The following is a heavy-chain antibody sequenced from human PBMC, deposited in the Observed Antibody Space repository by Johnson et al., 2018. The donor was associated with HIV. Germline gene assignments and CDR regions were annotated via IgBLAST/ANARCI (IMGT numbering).Heavy chain of an antibody. CDR2: IYSGGSA. CDR1: GFTVSSNY. V-gene: IGHV3-66*02. Sequence: VQLVESGGDLVQPGGSLRLSCAASGFTVSSNYMSWVRQAPGKGLEWVSVIYSGGSAYYAHSVKGRFTISRDNSKNMLYLQMNSLRAEDTAVYYCAKEKTAAAGTDAFDIWGQGTMVTVSS. CDR3: AKEKTAAAGTDAFDI. D-gene: IGHD6-13*01. J-gene: IGHJ3*02.